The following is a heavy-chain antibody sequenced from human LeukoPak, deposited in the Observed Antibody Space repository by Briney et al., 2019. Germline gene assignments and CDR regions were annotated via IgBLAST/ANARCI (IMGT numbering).Heavy chain of an antibody. D-gene: IGHD3-22*01. CDR1: GGSVGSFSIYS. CDR2: IYTGGST. CDR3: AMYNYDTSGFDY. V-gene: IGHV4-4*07. Sequence: SETLSLTCSGSGGSVGSFSIYSWSWVRQPAGKGLEWIGRIYTGGSTSTSYNPSLKRRVSISVDKSKNHFSLTLRSVTAADTAVYDCAMYNYDTSGFDYWGQGTRVTVSS. J-gene: IGHJ4*02.